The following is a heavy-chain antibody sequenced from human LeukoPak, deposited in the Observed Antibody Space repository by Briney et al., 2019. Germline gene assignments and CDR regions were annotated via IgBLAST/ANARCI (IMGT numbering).Heavy chain of an antibody. J-gene: IGHJ4*02. CDR3: TRVYSYGSGSYYNKNTKFDY. Sequence: GGSLRLSCTASGFTFGDYAMSWFRQAPGKGPEWVGFIRSKAYGGTTEYAASVKGRFTISRDDSKSIAYLQMNSLKTEDTAVYYCTRVYSYGSGSYYNKNTKFDYWGQGTLVTVSS. CDR1: GFTFGDYA. V-gene: IGHV3-49*03. D-gene: IGHD3-10*01. CDR2: IRSKAYGGTT.